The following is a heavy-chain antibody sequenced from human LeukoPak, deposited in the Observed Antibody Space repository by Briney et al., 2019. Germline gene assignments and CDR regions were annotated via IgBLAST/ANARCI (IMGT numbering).Heavy chain of an antibody. D-gene: IGHD6-13*01. V-gene: IGHV3-23*01. CDR3: AKDRLGGSWTLGDY. J-gene: IGHJ4*02. CDR1: GSTFSSYA. CDR2: ISGSGGST. Sequence: PGGSLRLSCAASGSTFSSYAMSWVRQAPGKGLEWVSAISGSGGSTYYADSVKGRFTISRDNSKNTLYLQMNSLRAEDTAVYYCAKDRLGGSWTLGDYWGQGTLVTVSS.